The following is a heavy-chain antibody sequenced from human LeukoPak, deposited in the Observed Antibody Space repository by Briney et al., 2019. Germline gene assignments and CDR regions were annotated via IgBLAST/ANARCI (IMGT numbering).Heavy chain of an antibody. J-gene: IGHJ3*02. Sequence: AETLSLTCAVSGGSISNENWWSWVRQPPGKGLEWIGEIHYRGGTNYNPSLRSRVTISVDTSKNQFSLKMTSVTAADTAVYYCATPNDAFNIWGQGTKVTVSS. CDR1: GGSISNENW. CDR3: ATPNDAFNI. V-gene: IGHV4-4*02. CDR2: IHYRGGT.